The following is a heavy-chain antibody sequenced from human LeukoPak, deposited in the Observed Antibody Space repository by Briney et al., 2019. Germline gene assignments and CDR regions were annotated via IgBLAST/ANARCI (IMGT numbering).Heavy chain of an antibody. J-gene: IGHJ6*02. CDR3: ASRFRSGYFYGMDV. Sequence: PGGSLRLSCEASGFTFSSYRMYWVRQAPGKGPVWVSRISTDGSSTSYADSVKGRFTISRDNAKNTLYLQLNSLRAEDTAVYYCASRFRSGYFYGMDVWGQGATVTVSS. CDR1: GFTFSSYR. D-gene: IGHD6-19*01. CDR2: ISTDGSST. V-gene: IGHV3-74*01.